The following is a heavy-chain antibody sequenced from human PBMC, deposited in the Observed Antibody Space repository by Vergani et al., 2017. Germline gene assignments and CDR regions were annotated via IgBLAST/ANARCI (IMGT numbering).Heavy chain of an antibody. J-gene: IGHJ5*02. CDR1: GYTFTGYY. Sequence: QVQLVQSGAEVKKPGASVKVSCKASGYTFTGYYMHWVRQAPGQGLEWMGGINPNSGGTNYAQKFQGRVTMTRDTSISTAYMELSRLRSDDTAVYYCARDVGYSYGPFWFDPWGQGTLVTVSS. V-gene: IGHV1-2*02. CDR2: INPNSGGT. CDR3: ARDVGYSYGPFWFDP. D-gene: IGHD5-18*01.